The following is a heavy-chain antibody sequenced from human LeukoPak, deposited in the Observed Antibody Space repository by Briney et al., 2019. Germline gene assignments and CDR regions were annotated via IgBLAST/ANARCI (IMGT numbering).Heavy chain of an antibody. J-gene: IGHJ4*02. CDR3: TRGAGVHNYGTTMGGVY. CDR2: VSTYNGKT. Sequence: ASVKVSYKACRFTFTRHGISWVRQAPGQGVEWVGWVSTYNGKTNYAQKLQGRVTMTTGTSITTAYMELSSLSSEDTAVYYCTRGAGVHNYGTTMGGVYWGQGTLVTVSS. CDR1: RFTFTRHG. D-gene: IGHD1-7*01. V-gene: IGHV1-18*01.